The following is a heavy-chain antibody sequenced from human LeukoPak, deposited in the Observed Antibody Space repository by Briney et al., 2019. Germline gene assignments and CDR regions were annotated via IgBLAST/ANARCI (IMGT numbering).Heavy chain of an antibody. CDR1: GYTFTGYY. J-gene: IGHJ3*02. V-gene: IGHV1-2*02. CDR2: INPNNGGT. CDR3: ARDQGSYSTGTDAFDI. D-gene: IGHD1-26*01. Sequence: GASVKVSCKASGYTFTGYYMHWVRQAPGQGLEWMGWINPNNGGTNHAQKFQGRVTMTRDTSISTAYMELSSLRSDDTAVYYCARDQGSYSTGTDAFDIWGQGTMVTVSS.